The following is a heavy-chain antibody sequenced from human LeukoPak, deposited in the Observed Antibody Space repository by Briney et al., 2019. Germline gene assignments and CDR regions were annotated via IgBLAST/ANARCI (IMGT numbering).Heavy chain of an antibody. D-gene: IGHD3-22*01. Sequence: GGSLRLSCAASGFTFSSYWMSWVRQAPGKGLEWVANIKQDGSEKYYVDSVKGRFTISRDNAKNSLYLQMNSLRAEDTAVYYCARDARYYDSNYDYWGQGTLVTVSS. V-gene: IGHV3-7*03. J-gene: IGHJ4*02. CDR1: GFTFSSYW. CDR3: ARDARYYDSNYDY. CDR2: IKQDGSEK.